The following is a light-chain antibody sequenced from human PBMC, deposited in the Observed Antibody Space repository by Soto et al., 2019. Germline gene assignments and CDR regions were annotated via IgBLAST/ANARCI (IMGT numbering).Light chain of an antibody. CDR3: QKYNCAPLT. Sequence: DIQMTQSPSSLSASFGDRVTITCRASQGIGVYLAWFQQKPGNAPKLLIYAASTLQSGVPSRFSGSGSGTDFTLTISGLQPEDVATYYCQKYNCAPLTFGGGTKVEIK. J-gene: IGKJ4*01. V-gene: IGKV1-27*01. CDR2: AAS. CDR1: QGIGVY.